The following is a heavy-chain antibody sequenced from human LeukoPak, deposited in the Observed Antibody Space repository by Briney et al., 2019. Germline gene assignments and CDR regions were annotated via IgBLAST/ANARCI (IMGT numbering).Heavy chain of an antibody. J-gene: IGHJ4*02. CDR2: INHSGST. D-gene: IGHD3-10*01. CDR1: GGSFSVYY. CDR3: ARAALTYYYGSGSSYPDY. Sequence: SETLSLTCAVYGGSFSVYYWSWIRQPPGKGLEWIGEINHSGSTNYNPSLKSRVTISVDTSKNQFSLKLSSVTAADTAVYYCARAALTYYYGSGSSYPDYWGQGTLVIVSS. V-gene: IGHV4-34*01.